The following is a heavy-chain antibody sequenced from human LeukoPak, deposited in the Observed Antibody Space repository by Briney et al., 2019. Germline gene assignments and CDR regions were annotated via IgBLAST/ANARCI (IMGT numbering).Heavy chain of an antibody. J-gene: IGHJ4*02. CDR3: AKWGDFDVLTGYYVPDF. Sequence: GASLRLSCASSVFTFSNYAISWVRQAPGKGLEWVSAITGSGGNTYYTDSVKGRFTISRDNSKNTLYLQMNSPRDEDTAVYYCAKWGDFDVLTGYYVPDFSGQGTLVTVSS. D-gene: IGHD3-9*01. CDR2: ITGSGGNT. V-gene: IGHV3-23*01. CDR1: VFTFSNYA.